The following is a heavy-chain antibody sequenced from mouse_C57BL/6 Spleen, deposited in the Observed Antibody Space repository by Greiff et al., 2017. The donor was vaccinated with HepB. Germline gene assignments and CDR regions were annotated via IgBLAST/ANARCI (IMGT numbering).Heavy chain of an antibody. CDR3: TRYWDGDAMDY. Sequence: EVKLMESGEGLVKPGGSLKLSCAASGFTFSSYAMSWVRQTPEKRLEWVAYISSGGDYIYYADTVKGRFTISRDNARNTLYLQMSSLKSEDTAMYYCTRYWDGDAMDYWGQGTSVTVSS. D-gene: IGHD4-1*01. CDR2: ISSGGDYI. V-gene: IGHV5-9-1*02. J-gene: IGHJ4*01. CDR1: GFTFSSYA.